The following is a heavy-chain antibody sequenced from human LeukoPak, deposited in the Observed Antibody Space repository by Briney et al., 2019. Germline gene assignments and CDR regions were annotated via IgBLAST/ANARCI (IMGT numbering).Heavy chain of an antibody. CDR2: IYSKTDGGTT. Sequence: PGGSLRLSCAASGFTFSNAWMNWVRQAPGKWLEWVGRIYSKTDGGTTDYAAPVKGRFTISRDDSKNTLYLQMNSLKTEDTAVYYCTSGFFGVVNDAFDIWGQGTTVTVSS. V-gene: IGHV3-15*01. D-gene: IGHD3-3*01. J-gene: IGHJ3*02. CDR3: TSGFFGVVNDAFDI. CDR1: GFTFSNAW.